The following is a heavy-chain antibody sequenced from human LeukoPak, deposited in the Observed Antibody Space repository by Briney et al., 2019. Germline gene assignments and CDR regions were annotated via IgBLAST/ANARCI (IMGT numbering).Heavy chain of an antibody. CDR3: ARSQQWLVSPNYYYYGMDF. D-gene: IGHD6-19*01. V-gene: IGHV4-59*08. CDR1: GGSISSYY. J-gene: IGHJ6*02. CDR2: IYYSGST. Sequence: ASETLSLTCTVYGGSISSYYSSWIRQPPGKGLEWIGSIYYSGSTNYNPSLKSRVTISVDTSKNQFSLKLSSVTAADTAVYYCARSQQWLVSPNYYYYGMDFWGQGTTVTVSS.